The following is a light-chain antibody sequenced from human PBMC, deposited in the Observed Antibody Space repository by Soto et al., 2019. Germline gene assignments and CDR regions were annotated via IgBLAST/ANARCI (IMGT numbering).Light chain of an antibody. J-gene: IGKJ1*01. Sequence: EIVMTQSPATLSVSPGERATLSCRASQSVNSNLAWYQQKPGQAPRLLIYAASTRATGIPARFSGSGSGTECPLTISSLQSEDFAVYYCQQYNNWPRPTCTFGQGTKVEIK. V-gene: IGKV3-15*01. CDR3: QQYNNWPRPTCT. CDR1: QSVNSN. CDR2: AAS.